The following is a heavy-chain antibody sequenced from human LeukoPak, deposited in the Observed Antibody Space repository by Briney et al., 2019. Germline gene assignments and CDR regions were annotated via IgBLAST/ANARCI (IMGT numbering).Heavy chain of an antibody. V-gene: IGHV3-21*01. CDR2: ISSRNNYI. CDR1: GFTFSTYS. D-gene: IGHD4-17*01. J-gene: IGHJ4*02. Sequence: GGSLRLSCAASGFTFSTYSMNWVRQAPGKGLEWVLSISSRNNYIYYADSVKGRFTISRDNAKNSLYLQMNSLRAEDTAVYYCARVMNDYGDYVFDYWGQGTLVTVSS. CDR3: ARVMNDYGDYVFDY.